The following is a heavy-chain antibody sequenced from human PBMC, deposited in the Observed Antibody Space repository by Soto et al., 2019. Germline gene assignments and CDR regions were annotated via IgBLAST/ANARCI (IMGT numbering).Heavy chain of an antibody. V-gene: IGHV1-69*06. D-gene: IGHD5-18*01. CDR3: AREIRGYCDAYYYGMDV. J-gene: IGHJ6*02. Sequence: QVQLVQSGAEVKKPGSSVKVSCKASGGTFSSYAISWVRQAPGQGLEWMGGIIPIFGTANYAQKFQGRVTITADKSTSTAYMELSSLRSEDTAVYYCAREIRGYCDAYYYGMDVWGQGTTVTVSS. CDR1: GGTFSSYA. CDR2: IIPIFGTA.